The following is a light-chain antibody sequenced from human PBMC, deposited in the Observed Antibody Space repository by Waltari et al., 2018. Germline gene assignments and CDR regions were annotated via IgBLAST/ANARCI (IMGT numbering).Light chain of an antibody. CDR1: SSDVGGYNY. CDR2: DVS. J-gene: IGLJ2*01. V-gene: IGLV2-14*03. CDR3: SSYIGSSTLEL. Sequence: QSALTQPASVSGSPGQSITISCTGTSSDVGGYNYVSWYQQHPGKAPKLMIFDVSNRPSGVSNRFSGSKSGNMASLTISGLQAEDEADYYCSSYIGSSTLELFGGGTSLTVL.